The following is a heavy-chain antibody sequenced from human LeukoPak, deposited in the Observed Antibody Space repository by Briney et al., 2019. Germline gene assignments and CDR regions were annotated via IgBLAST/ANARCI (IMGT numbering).Heavy chain of an antibody. V-gene: IGHV1-2*02. Sequence: ASVKVSCKASGYSFTAYYVHWVRQAPGQGLEWMGWISPNSGATSYAQRFQGRVTMTRDTSISTAYMELSRLRSDDTAVYYCASLWFGELGAFDIWGQGTMVTVSS. J-gene: IGHJ3*02. D-gene: IGHD3-10*01. CDR2: ISPNSGAT. CDR1: GYSFTAYY. CDR3: ASLWFGELGAFDI.